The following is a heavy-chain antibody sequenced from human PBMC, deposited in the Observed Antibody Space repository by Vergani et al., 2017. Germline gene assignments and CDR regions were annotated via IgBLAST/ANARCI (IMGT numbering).Heavy chain of an antibody. D-gene: IGHD6-19*01. J-gene: IGHJ3*02. V-gene: IGHV3-21*01. CDR2: ISSSSSYI. CDR3: EANDSSGWYGENDAFDI. CDR1: GFTLGSYG. Sequence: EVQLVESGGGLVKPGGSLRLSCAASGFTLGSYGMNWVRQAPGKGLEWVSSISSSSSYIDYADSVKGRFTISRDNAKNSLYLQMNSLGDEDTALYYCEANDSSGWYGENDAFDIWGQGTMVTVSS.